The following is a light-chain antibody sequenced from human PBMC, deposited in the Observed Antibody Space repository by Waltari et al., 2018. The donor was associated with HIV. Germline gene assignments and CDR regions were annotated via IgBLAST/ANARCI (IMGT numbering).Light chain of an antibody. J-gene: IGLJ2*01. Sequence: QSALTQPPSASGSPGQSVAISCTGSSNDIGTYNFVSWYQHHPGKAPKLIIYDVTRRPPGITDRFSGTKSGYTASLTVSDLQVEDEADYYCVSYTEKDTFLLFGGGTKLAV. CDR2: DVT. CDR3: VSYTEKDTFLL. CDR1: SNDIGTYNF. V-gene: IGLV2-8*01.